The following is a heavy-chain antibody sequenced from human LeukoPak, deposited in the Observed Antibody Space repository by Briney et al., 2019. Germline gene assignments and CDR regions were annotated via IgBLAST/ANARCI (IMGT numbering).Heavy chain of an antibody. J-gene: IGHJ5*02. CDR2: IIPILGIA. Sequence: ASVKVSCKASGGTFSSYAISWVRQAPGQGLEWMGRIIPILGIANYAQKFQGRVTITADKSTSTAYMELSSLRSEDTAVYYCARAPAVASLSWFDPWGQGTLVTVSS. CDR3: ARAPAVASLSWFDP. V-gene: IGHV1-69*04. D-gene: IGHD6-19*01. CDR1: GGTFSSYA.